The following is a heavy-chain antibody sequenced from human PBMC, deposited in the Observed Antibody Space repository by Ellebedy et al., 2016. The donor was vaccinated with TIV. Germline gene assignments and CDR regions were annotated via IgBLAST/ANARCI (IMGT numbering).Heavy chain of an antibody. CDR3: ARDTCSSSCPGYYYYYGMDV. Sequence: GESLKISCAASGFSFSSYGMHWVRQAPGKGLEWVAVISDDGSNENYADYVKGRFSISRDTSKNTLYLQMNSLRAEDTAVYYCARDTCSSSCPGYYYYYGMDVWGQGTTVTVSS. J-gene: IGHJ6*02. CDR1: GFSFSSYG. V-gene: IGHV3-30*03. CDR2: ISDDGSNE. D-gene: IGHD2-2*01.